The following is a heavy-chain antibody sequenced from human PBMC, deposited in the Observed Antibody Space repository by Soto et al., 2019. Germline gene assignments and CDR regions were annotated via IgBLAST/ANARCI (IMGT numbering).Heavy chain of an antibody. J-gene: IGHJ1*01. D-gene: IGHD2-21*02. CDR1: GFTFSSYA. V-gene: IGHV3-23*01. CDR2: ISGSGGST. CDR3: AKRAYCGGDCYSGRSYFQH. Sequence: GGPLRVSCAASGFTFSSYAMSWVRQAPGKGLEWVSAISGSGGSTYYADSVKGRFTISRDNSKNTLYLQMNSLRAEDTAVYYCAKRAYCGGDCYSGRSYFQHWGQGTLVTVSS.